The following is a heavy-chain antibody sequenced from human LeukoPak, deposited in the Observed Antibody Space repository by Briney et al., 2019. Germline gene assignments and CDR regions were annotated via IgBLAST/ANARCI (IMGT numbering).Heavy chain of an antibody. Sequence: GASVKVSCKASGYTFTGYYMHCVRQAPGQGLEWMGCINPNSVGTNYAQKFHGRVTMTRDTSISTAYMELSRLRSDDTVVYYCARRSPELPRDWGQGNLVHVSS. CDR2: INPNSVGT. V-gene: IGHV1-2*02. CDR1: GYTFTGYY. D-gene: IGHD1-26*01. CDR3: ARRSPELPRD. J-gene: IGHJ4*02.